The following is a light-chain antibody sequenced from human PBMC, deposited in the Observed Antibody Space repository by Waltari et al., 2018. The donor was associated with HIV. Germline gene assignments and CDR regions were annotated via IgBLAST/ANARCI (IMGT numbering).Light chain of an antibody. CDR2: EVN. CDR3: SSYAGSNNLGV. CDR1: SSDVGGYDY. Sequence: QSALTQPPSASGSPGQSVTISCTGTSSDVGGYDYVSWYQQHPGKAPKLIIYEVNKRPSGVPVRFSGSKSGNTASLTVSGLQSEDEADYYCSSYAGSNNLGVFGGGTKLTVL. V-gene: IGLV2-8*01. J-gene: IGLJ2*01.